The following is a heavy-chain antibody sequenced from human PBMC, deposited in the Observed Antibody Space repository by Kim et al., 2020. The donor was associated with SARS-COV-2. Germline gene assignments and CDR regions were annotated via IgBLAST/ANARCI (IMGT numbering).Heavy chain of an antibody. D-gene: IGHD3-22*01. J-gene: IGHJ4*02. CDR3: VKDGTRRITMIVVVRGYFDY. V-gene: IGHV3-64D*06. Sequence: RFTISRDNSKNTLYLQMSSLRAEDTAVYYCVKDGTRRITMIVVVRGYFDYWGQGTLVTVSS.